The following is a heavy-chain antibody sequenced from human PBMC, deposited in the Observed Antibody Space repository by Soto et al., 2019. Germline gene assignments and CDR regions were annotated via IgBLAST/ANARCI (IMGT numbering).Heavy chain of an antibody. CDR1: GYTFTNYD. J-gene: IGHJ6*02. CDR2: ISTYTGNT. V-gene: IGHV1-18*01. CDR3: ARGDYYGSGRPTPGGMDV. Sequence: QVHLVQSGAEVKKPGASVKVSCKASGYTFTNYDINWVRQAPGQGLEWMGWISTYTGNTNYAQKLQGRVTMTTDTSTSTAYMERRSLRSDATAVYYCARGDYYGSGRPTPGGMDVWGQGTTVTVSS. D-gene: IGHD3-10*01.